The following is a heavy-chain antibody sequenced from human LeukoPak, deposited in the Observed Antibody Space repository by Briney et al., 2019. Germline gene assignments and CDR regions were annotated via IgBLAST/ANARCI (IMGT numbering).Heavy chain of an antibody. CDR3: ATGLGRATAGVR. Sequence: GGSLRLSCAASGFSFGTNWMIWVRQAPGKGLEWVAHINQDGSEEYYVDSVKGRFSISRDNAKNSLFLQMNSLRVEDSAVYYCATGLGRATAGVRWGQGTLVTVSS. CDR2: INQDGSEE. J-gene: IGHJ4*02. D-gene: IGHD6-13*01. CDR1: GFSFGTNW. V-gene: IGHV3-7*01.